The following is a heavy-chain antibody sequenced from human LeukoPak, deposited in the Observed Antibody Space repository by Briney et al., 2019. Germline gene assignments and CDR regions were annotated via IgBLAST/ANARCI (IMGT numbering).Heavy chain of an antibody. J-gene: IGHJ5*02. CDR3: ARDSGTTGEVKFDP. D-gene: IGHD3-10*01. V-gene: IGHV4-34*01. CDR2: INHSGST. CDR1: GFTVSSNY. Sequence: GSLRLSCAASGFTVSSNYMSWVRQPPGKGLEWIGEINHSGSTNYNPSLKSRVTMSVDTSKNQFSLSLRSVTAADTAVYYCARDSGTTGEVKFDPWGQGTLVTVSS.